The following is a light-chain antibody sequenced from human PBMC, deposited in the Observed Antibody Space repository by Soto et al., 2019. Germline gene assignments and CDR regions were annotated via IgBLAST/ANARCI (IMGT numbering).Light chain of an antibody. CDR2: GDD. J-gene: IGLJ1*01. V-gene: IGLV1-44*01. CDR3: ASWDDSLDVFV. CDR1: SSSIGANR. Sequence: QSVLTQPPSASGTPGQRVTISCSGSSSSIGANRVSWYQQVPRTAPKLLIYGDDRRPSGVPDRFSGSKSGTSASLAISGLQSGDEADYYCASWDDSLDVFVFGTGTRSPS.